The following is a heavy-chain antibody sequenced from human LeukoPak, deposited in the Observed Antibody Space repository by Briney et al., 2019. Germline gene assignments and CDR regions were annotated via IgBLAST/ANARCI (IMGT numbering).Heavy chain of an antibody. CDR3: ARGPTMIYYEGSGYYIFDY. Sequence: PSETLSLTCAVFGVSFSGNYWSWIRQSPGKGLEWMGEINQSGSTKYSPSLNSRLTISVDTSKNRFSLKLSAVPAAGTAVYYFARGPTMIYYEGSGYYIFDYWGQGCLVTVSS. CDR1: GVSFSGNY. CDR2: INQSGST. J-gene: IGHJ4*02. V-gene: IGHV4-34*01. D-gene: IGHD3-22*01.